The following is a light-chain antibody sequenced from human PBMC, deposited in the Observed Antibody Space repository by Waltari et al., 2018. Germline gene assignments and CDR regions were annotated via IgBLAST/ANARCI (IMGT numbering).Light chain of an antibody. CDR1: QSVGSSS. Sequence: EIVLTQSPGTASLSPGERVTLSCRASQSVGSSSLAWDQQKPGQAPRLVLYRASRRATGIPDRFSGSGSGTDFSLTISRLEPEDFAVYYCQQHGTLPATFGQGTKVEIK. V-gene: IGKV3-20*01. J-gene: IGKJ1*01. CDR2: RAS. CDR3: QQHGTLPAT.